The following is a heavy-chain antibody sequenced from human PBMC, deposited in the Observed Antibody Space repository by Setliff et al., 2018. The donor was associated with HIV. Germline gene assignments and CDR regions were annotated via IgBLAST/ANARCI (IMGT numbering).Heavy chain of an antibody. D-gene: IGHD3-10*01. Sequence: GGSLRLSCAASGFTFNSYAMHWVRQTPGKGLEWVAVIWYDGSNENYAGSVKGRFTISRDNSKKTLYLQMNSLRAEDTAVYYCARKPRDGYYIDYWGQGTLVTVSS. CDR2: IWYDGSNE. J-gene: IGHJ4*02. CDR3: ARKPRDGYYIDY. CDR1: GFTFNSYA. V-gene: IGHV3-33*01.